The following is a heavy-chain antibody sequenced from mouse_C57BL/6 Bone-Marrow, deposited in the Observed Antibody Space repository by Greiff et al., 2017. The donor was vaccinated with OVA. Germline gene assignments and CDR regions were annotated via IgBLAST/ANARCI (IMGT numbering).Heavy chain of an antibody. CDR1: GYTFTSYG. D-gene: IGHD2-3*01. J-gene: IGHJ2*01. Sequence: VKLMESGAELARPGASVKLSCKASGYTFTSYGISWVKQRTGQGLEWIGEIYPRSGNTYYNEKFKGKATLTADKSSSTAYMELRSLTSEDSAVYFCARRDGYPYYWGQGTTLTVSS. CDR3: ARRDGYPYY. CDR2: IYPRSGNT. V-gene: IGHV1-81*01.